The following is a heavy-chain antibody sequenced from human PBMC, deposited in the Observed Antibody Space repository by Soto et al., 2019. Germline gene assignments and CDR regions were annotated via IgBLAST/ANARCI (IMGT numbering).Heavy chain of an antibody. J-gene: IGHJ6*02. V-gene: IGHV3-21*01. D-gene: IGHD3-3*01. CDR3: ARRSDHDFWSGSYGMDV. Sequence: GGSLRLSCAAPGFTFSSYSMNWVRQAPGKGLEWVSSISSSSSYIYYADSVKGRFTISRDNAKNSLYLQMNSLRAEDTAVYYCARRSDHDFWSGSYGMDVWGQGTTVTVSS. CDR2: ISSSSSYI. CDR1: GFTFSSYS.